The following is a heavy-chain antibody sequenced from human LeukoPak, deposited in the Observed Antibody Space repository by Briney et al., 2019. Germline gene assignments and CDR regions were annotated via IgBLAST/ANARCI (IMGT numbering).Heavy chain of an antibody. CDR3: ARGRDSRGYQFMGFDS. J-gene: IGHJ4*02. D-gene: IGHD3-22*01. V-gene: IGHV4-61*02. CDR2: IWADGAP. CDR1: GDSISSGNYY. Sequence: PSETLSLTCTVSGDSISSGNYYWSWIRQPAGKGLEWIGRIWADGAPTYRPSLKSRVTISVDTSKNQFSLRLSSVTAADTAVYYCARGRDSRGYQFMGFDSWGQGTLVTVSS.